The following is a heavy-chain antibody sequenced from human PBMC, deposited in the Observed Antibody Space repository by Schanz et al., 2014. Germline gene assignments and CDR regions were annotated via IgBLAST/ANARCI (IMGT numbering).Heavy chain of an antibody. V-gene: IGHV3-23*04. CDR3: ARQPGRITVSGVVSNWFDP. J-gene: IGHJ5*02. Sequence: EVQLVESEGGLVQPGGSLRLSCEGSGFSFSDYWMGWVRQAPGKGPEWVSSLTGSGGGTYYADSVRGRFAISRDNSKNTLYLQMNSLRVKYTAVYYCARQPGRITVSGVVSNWFDPWGQGTLVTVSS. D-gene: IGHD3-3*01. CDR2: LTGSGGGT. CDR1: GFSFSDYW.